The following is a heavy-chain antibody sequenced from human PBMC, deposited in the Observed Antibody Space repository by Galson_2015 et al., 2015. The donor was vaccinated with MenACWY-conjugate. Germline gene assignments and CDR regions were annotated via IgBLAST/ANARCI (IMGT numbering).Heavy chain of an antibody. V-gene: IGHV4-4*02. Sequence: LSLTCAVSGGSISSSNWWSWVRQPPGKGLEWIGEIYHSGSTNYNPSLKSRVTISVDKSKNQFSLKLSSVTAADTAVYYCARCYGDYWEGDAGYYYYGMDVWGQGTTVTVSS. CDR2: IYHSGST. D-gene: IGHD4-17*01. J-gene: IGHJ6*02. CDR1: GGSISSSNW. CDR3: ARCYGDYWEGDAGYYYYGMDV.